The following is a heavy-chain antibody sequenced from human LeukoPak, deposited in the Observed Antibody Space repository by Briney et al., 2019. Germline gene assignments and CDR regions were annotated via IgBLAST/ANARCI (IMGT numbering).Heavy chain of an antibody. J-gene: IGHJ4*02. CDR3: ARDGTALGDYYFDY. CDR2: IYHGGST. D-gene: IGHD3-16*01. CDR1: GGSITGYY. V-gene: IGHV4-59*01. Sequence: SETLSLTCTVSGGSITGYYWSWIRQPPGKGLEWIGYIYHGGSTIYNPSLKSRFTISVDTSKNQFSLKMSSVTAADTAVYYCARDGTALGDYYFDYWGQGTLVTVSS.